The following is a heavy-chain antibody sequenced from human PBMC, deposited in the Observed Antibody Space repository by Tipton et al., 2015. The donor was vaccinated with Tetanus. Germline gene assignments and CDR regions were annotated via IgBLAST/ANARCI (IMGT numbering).Heavy chain of an antibody. Sequence: SLRLSCEVSGFIYSSYTMNWVRQAPGKGLEWVASVSSTSSYIYYADSLKGRFTISRDNAKNSLYLQMNNLRAEDTAVYFCASGSALDYWGQGTLVIVSS. CDR1: GFIYSSYT. V-gene: IGHV3-21*06. D-gene: IGHD6-25*01. CDR2: VSSTSSYI. CDR3: ASGSALDY. J-gene: IGHJ4*02.